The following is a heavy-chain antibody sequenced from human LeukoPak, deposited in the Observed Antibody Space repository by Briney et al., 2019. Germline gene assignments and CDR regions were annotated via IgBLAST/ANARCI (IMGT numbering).Heavy chain of an antibody. J-gene: IGHJ6*03. D-gene: IGHD1-26*01. CDR3: ARSGSYYHYYYCMDV. CDR2: INPNSGGT. Sequence: GASVKVSCKASGYTFTGYYMHWVRQAPGQGPEWMGWINPNSGGTNYAQKFQGRVTMTRDTSISTAYMELSRLRSDDTAVYYCARSGSYYHYYYCMDVWGKGTTVTVSS. V-gene: IGHV1-2*02. CDR1: GYTFTGYY.